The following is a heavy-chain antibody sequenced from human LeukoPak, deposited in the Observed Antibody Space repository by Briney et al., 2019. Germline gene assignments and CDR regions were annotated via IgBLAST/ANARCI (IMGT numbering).Heavy chain of an antibody. Sequence: PGGSLRLSCAASGFTFDDYAMHWVRQAPGKGLEWVSGISWNSGSIGYADSVKGRFTISRDHAKNSLYLQMNSLRAEDTALYYCAKVGRDGYNFDYWGQGTLVTVSS. D-gene: IGHD5-12*01. V-gene: IGHV3-9*01. J-gene: IGHJ4*02. CDR3: AKVGRDGYNFDY. CDR2: ISWNSGSI. CDR1: GFTFDDYA.